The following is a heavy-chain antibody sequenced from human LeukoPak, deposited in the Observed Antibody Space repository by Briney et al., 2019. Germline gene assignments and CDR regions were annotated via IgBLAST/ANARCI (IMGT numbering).Heavy chain of an antibody. Sequence: SETLSLTCAVYGGSFSGYYWSWIRQPPGKGLEWIGEINHSGSTNYNPSLKSRVTISVDTSKNQFSLKLSSVTAADTAVYYCARVRGCSYGYGGGAFDYWGQGTLVTVSS. CDR1: GGSFSGYY. V-gene: IGHV4-34*01. CDR2: INHSGST. CDR3: ARVRGCSYGYGGGAFDY. J-gene: IGHJ4*02. D-gene: IGHD5-18*01.